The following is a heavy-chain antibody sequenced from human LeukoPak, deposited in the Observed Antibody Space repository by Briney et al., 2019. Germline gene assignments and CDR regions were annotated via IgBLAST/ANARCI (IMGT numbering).Heavy chain of an antibody. CDR2: IKQDGSEK. CDR3: ARERWVATVVTRRWFDP. J-gene: IGHJ5*02. CDR1: GFTFGSYW. D-gene: IGHD4-23*01. V-gene: IGHV3-7*01. Sequence: PGGSLRLSCAASGFTFGSYWMSWVRQAPGKGLEWVANIKQDGSEKYYVDSVKGRFTISRDNAKNSLYLQMNSLRAEDTAVYYCARERWVATVVTRRWFDPWGQGTLVTVSS.